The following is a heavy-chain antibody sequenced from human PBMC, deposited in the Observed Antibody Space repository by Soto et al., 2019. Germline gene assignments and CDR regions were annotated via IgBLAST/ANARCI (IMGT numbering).Heavy chain of an antibody. CDR3: ARLLRFSTYYYHGMDV. CDR2: ISAYNGNT. Sequence: ITCARHARGQGLEWMGWISAYNGNTNYAQKLQGRVTMTTDTSTSTAYMELRSLRSDDTAVYYCARLLRFSTYYYHGMDVWGQGTTDTVSS. V-gene: IGHV1-18*01. J-gene: IGHJ6*02. D-gene: IGHD3-3*01.